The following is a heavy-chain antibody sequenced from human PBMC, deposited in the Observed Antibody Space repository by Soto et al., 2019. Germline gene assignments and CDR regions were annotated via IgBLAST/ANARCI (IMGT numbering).Heavy chain of an antibody. CDR2: IIPIFGTA. Sequence: VKVSCKASGGTFGSYAISWVRQAPGQGLEWMGGIIPIFGTANYAQKFQGRVTITADESTSTAYMELSSLRSEDTAVYYCAREWGYYYDSSGYYLLGAFDIWGQGTMVTVSS. V-gene: IGHV1-69*01. J-gene: IGHJ3*02. CDR3: AREWGYYYDSSGYYLLGAFDI. D-gene: IGHD3-22*01. CDR1: GGTFGSYA.